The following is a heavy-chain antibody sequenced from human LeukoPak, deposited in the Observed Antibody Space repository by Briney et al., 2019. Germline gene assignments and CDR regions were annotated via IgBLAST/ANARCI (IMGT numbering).Heavy chain of an antibody. D-gene: IGHD4-17*01. CDR3: TTDDRSRTVTTEV. Sequence: ETLSLTCAVSGGSISSSNWWRWARQPPGKGLEWVGRIKSKTDGGTTDYAAPVKGRFTISRDDSKNTLYLQMNSLKTEDTAVYYCTTDDRSRTVTTEVWGQGTLVTVSS. J-gene: IGHJ4*02. CDR1: GSISSSNW. CDR2: IKSKTDGGTT. V-gene: IGHV3-15*01.